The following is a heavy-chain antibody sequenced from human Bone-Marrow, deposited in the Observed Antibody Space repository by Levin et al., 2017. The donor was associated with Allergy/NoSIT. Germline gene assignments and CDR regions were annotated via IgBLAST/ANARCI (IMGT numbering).Heavy chain of an antibody. Sequence: GESLKISCATSGFPFNIFGLVWVRQAPGKGLEWVALISSDVTYTYYADSVKGRFTISRDNSKSTLSLQMNSLRPEDTGVYYCAKGPLDTWGQGTQVTVSS. D-gene: IGHD2-2*03. CDR3: AKGPLDT. V-gene: IGHV3-30*18. CDR2: ISSDVTYT. J-gene: IGHJ5*02. CDR1: GFPFNIFG.